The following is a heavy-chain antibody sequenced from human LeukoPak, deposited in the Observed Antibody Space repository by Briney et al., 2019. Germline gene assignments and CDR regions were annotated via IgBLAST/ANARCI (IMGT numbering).Heavy chain of an antibody. J-gene: IGHJ6*03. Sequence: SETLSLTCTVSGGSISSGDYYWSWIRQPPGKGLEWIGYIYYSGSTYYNPSLKSRVTISVDTSKNQFSLKLSSVTAADTAVYYCARISGWLRYYYYYYMDVWGKGTTVTVSS. CDR1: GGSISSGDYY. V-gene: IGHV4-30-4*08. CDR3: ARISGWLRYYYYYYMDV. CDR2: IYYSGST. D-gene: IGHD6-19*01.